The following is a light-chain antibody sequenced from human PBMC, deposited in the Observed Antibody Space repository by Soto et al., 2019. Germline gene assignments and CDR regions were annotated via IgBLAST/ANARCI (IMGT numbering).Light chain of an antibody. V-gene: IGKV3-20*01. CDR3: QQYGSSGT. J-gene: IGKJ1*01. CDR1: QSVSNNY. CDR2: GAS. Sequence: EIGLRQSPVTLSLSAAERGTLSCRASQSVSNNYLAWYQQKPGQAPRLLIYGASNRATGIPDRFSGSGSGTDFTLTISRLEPEDFAVYYCQQYGSSGTFGQGTKVDTK.